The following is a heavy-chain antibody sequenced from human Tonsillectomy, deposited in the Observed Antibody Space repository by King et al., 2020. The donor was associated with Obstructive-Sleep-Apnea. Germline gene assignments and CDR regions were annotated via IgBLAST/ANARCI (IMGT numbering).Heavy chain of an antibody. CDR2: ISLVGSTK. Sequence: VQLVESGGGVVQTGRALRLSCAAPGFTFSIDAIHWGRQAPGKGLERGSLISLVGSTKYYADSVTGRFTIPRDNSKTTLFLQMNSRRAEDTAVYYCARGRGVTAFNYYYAMGVWGQGTTVTVSS. D-gene: IGHD2-21*02. J-gene: IGHJ6*02. CDR1: GFTFSIDA. V-gene: IGHV3-30-3*01. CDR3: ARGRGVTAFNYYYAMGV.